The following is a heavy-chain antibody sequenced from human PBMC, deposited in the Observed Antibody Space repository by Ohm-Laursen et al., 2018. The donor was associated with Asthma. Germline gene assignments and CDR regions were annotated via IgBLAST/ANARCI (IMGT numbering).Heavy chain of an antibody. CDR1: GGTFSSYA. Sequence: SVKVSCKASGGTFSSYAINWVRQATGQGLEWMGWMTPNSGNTGYAQKFQGRVTMTRNTSISTAYMELSTLRSEDTAVYYCARGLDYGSGNYYFDYWGQGTLVTVSS. CDR2: MTPNSGNT. CDR3: ARGLDYGSGNYYFDY. V-gene: IGHV1-8*02. D-gene: IGHD3-10*01. J-gene: IGHJ4*02.